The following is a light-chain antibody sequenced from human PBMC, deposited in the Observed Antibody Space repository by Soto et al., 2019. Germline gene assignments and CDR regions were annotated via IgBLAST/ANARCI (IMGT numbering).Light chain of an antibody. Sequence: QSVLTQPASVSGSPGQSIAISCTGTSSDVGNYNLVSWYQQHPGKAPKLMIYEGSKRPSGVSNRFSGSKSGNTASLTISILQAEDEADYYCCSYAGSSTYVFGTETKVTVL. CDR3: CSYAGSSTYV. V-gene: IGLV2-23*01. J-gene: IGLJ1*01. CDR2: EGS. CDR1: SSDVGNYNL.